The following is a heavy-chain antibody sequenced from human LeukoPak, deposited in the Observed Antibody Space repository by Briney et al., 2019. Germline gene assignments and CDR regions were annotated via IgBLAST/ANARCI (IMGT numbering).Heavy chain of an antibody. CDR3: ARKAQTGSHSGPFDI. CDR2: ITTSSRYI. D-gene: IGHD1-26*01. Sequence: GGSLRLSCAASPFTFSSYTLNWVRQAPGKGLEWVSSITTSSRYIYYADSVKGRFTISRDNAKSSLYLQMNSLRVEDTAVYYCARKAQTGSHSGPFDIWGQGTLVTVSS. J-gene: IGHJ3*02. V-gene: IGHV3-21*01. CDR1: PFTFSSYT.